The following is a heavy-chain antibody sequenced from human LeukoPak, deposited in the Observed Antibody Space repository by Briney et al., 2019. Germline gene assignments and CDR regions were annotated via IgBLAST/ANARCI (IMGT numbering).Heavy chain of an antibody. CDR3: ARLRWPRGGRSSFDY. CDR2: VNPDDSDT. Sequence: GESLKISCKGSGYSFTCHWIGWVRQMPGKGLEWMGIVNPDDSDTIYSPSFQGQVTISADESITTAYLQWSSLKASDTAMYYCARLRWPRGGRSSFDYWGQGALVTVSS. V-gene: IGHV5-51*01. D-gene: IGHD3-10*01. J-gene: IGHJ4*02. CDR1: GYSFTCHW.